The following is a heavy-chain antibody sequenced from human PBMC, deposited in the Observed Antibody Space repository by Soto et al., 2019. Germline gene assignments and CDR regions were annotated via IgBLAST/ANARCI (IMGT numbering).Heavy chain of an antibody. CDR2: INAGNGNT. CDR3: AKSATVPAAIAY. CDR1: GYTFTSYA. Sequence: QVQLVQSGAEVKKPGASVKVSCKASGYTFTSYAMHWVRQAPGQRLEWMGWINAGNGNTKYSQKFQGRVTFTRDTSASTAYMELSSLRSEDTAVYYCAKSATVPAAIAYWGQGTLVTVSS. V-gene: IGHV1-3*01. D-gene: IGHD2-2*02. J-gene: IGHJ4*02.